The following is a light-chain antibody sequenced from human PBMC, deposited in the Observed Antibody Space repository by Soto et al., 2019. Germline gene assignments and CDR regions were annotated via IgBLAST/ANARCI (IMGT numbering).Light chain of an antibody. CDR2: GAS. V-gene: IGKV3D-15*01. Sequence: EIVRTQSPATQSVSPGERATLSCRASQSVSSNLAWYQQKPGQAPRLLIYGASTRATGIPDRFSASGSGTEFTLTISSLQPEDFAVYYCQEYAQWPITFCQGTLLEIK. J-gene: IGKJ5*01. CDR3: QEYAQWPIT. CDR1: QSVSSN.